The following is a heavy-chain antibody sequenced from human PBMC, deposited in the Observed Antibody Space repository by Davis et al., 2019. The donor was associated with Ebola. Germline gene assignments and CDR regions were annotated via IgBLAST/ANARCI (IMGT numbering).Heavy chain of an antibody. V-gene: IGHV3-9*01. J-gene: IGHJ4*02. Sequence: PGGSLRLSCAASGFTFDDYAMHWVRQAPGKGLEWVSGISWNSGSIGYADSVKGRFTISRDNAKNSLYLQMNSLRAEDTALYYCAKAPSSSWYRASYYFDYWGQGTLVTVSS. D-gene: IGHD6-13*01. CDR1: GFTFDDYA. CDR2: ISWNSGSI. CDR3: AKAPSSSWYRASYYFDY.